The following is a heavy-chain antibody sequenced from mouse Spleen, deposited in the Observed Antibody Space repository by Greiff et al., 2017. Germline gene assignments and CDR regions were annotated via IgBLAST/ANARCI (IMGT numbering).Heavy chain of an antibody. Sequence: QVQLQQPGAELVRPGTSVKLSCKASGYTFTSYWMHWVKQRPGQGLEWIGVIDPSDNYTNYNQKFKDKATLTVDTSSSTAYMQLSSLTSEDSAVYYRARGDYDDGFFAYWGQGTLVTVSA. V-gene: IGHV1-59*01. D-gene: IGHD2-4*01. CDR3: ARGDYDDGFFAY. J-gene: IGHJ3*01. CDR1: GYTFTSYW. CDR2: IDPSDNYT.